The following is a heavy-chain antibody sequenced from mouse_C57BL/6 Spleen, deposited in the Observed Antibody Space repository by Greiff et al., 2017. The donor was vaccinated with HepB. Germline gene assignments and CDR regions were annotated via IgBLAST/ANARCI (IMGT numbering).Heavy chain of an antibody. J-gene: IGHJ2*01. CDR2: IYPGDGDT. V-gene: IGHV1-80*01. CDR3: ANIDSSGYVDY. CDR1: GYAFSSYW. Sequence: QVQLQQSGAELVKPGASVKISCKASGYAFSSYWMNWVKQRPGKGLEWIGQIYPGDGDTNYNGKFKGKATLTADKSSSTAYMQLSSLTSEDSAVYFCANIDSSGYVDYWGQGTTLTVSS. D-gene: IGHD3-2*02.